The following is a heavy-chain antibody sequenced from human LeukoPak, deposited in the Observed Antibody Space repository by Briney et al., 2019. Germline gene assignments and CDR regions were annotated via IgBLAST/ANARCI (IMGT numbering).Heavy chain of an antibody. J-gene: IGHJ6*02. CDR2: ISWNSGSI. V-gene: IGHV3-9*01. CDR3: AEDMVVFGNYYYYGMDV. D-gene: IGHD2-15*01. CDR1: GFTFDDYT. Sequence: PGRSLRLSCAASGFTFDDYTMHWVRQAPGKGLEWVSGISWNSGSIGYADSVKGRFTISRDNAKNSLYLQMNSMRAEDTAVYYCAEDMVVFGNYYYYGMDVWGQGTTVTVSS.